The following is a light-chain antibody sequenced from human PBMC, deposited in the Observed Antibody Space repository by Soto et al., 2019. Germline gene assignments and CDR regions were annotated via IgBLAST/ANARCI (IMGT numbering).Light chain of an antibody. J-gene: IGKJ4*01. V-gene: IGKV3-20*01. CDR1: QSVSSSY. Sequence: EIVLTQSPGTLSLSPGARATLSCRASQSVSSSYLARYQQKPGQAPRLLLYGASSRATGIPDRVPGSGSGTDFTLTISIPEPEDWAVYYCHQYDSSPLTFGGGTEVEIK. CDR2: GAS. CDR3: HQYDSSPLT.